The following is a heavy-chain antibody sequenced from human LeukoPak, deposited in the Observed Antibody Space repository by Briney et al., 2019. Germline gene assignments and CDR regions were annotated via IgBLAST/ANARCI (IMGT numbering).Heavy chain of an antibody. V-gene: IGHV4-39*07. CDR2: IFYSGNT. J-gene: IGHJ5*01. CDR1: GGSISSSSFY. Sequence: SETLSLTCTVSGGSISSSSFYWGWIRQPPGKGLEWIGSIFYSGNTYYTPSLQSRVTMSLDTSKSQFSLSLPSVTAADTAVYYCARQIAVVEPTDPNWFDSWGQGTLVTVSS. D-gene: IGHD2-21*01. CDR3: ARQIAVVEPTDPNWFDS.